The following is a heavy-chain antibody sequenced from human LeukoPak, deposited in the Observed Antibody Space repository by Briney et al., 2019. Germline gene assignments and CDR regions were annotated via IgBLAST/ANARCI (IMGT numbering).Heavy chain of an antibody. J-gene: IGHJ4*02. D-gene: IGHD2-2*01. CDR1: GNYW. Sequence: GGSLRLSCAASGNYWMHWVRRAPGKGLVWVSHINSDGSWTGYVDSVKGRFTISKDNTKNTVYLQMNNLRAEDTAVYYCVSFYETYWGRGTLVTVSS. V-gene: IGHV3-74*01. CDR2: INSDGSWT. CDR3: VSFYETY.